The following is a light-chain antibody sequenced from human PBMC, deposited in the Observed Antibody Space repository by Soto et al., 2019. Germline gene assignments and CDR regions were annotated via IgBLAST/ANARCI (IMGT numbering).Light chain of an antibody. CDR3: QQANSFPFT. J-gene: IGKJ3*01. CDR1: QDISTW. Sequence: DIQMTQSPSSVSASVGDRVTITCRASQDISTWLAWYQQKPGKAPKLLICDASSLESVVPARFSDIGFGTDFNLTISSLQPEDFATYYCQQANSFPFTFGPGTKVDIK. V-gene: IGKV1-12*01. CDR2: DAS.